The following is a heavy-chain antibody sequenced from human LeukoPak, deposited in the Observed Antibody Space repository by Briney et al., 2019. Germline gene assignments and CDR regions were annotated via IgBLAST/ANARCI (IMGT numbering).Heavy chain of an antibody. V-gene: IGHV4-38-2*02. D-gene: IGHD3-9*01. CDR1: GYSISTGYY. Sequence: EPSETLSLTCTVSGYSISTGYYWDWIRQPPGKGLEWIGTFYHGGSTYYNPSLKSRVTISVDTSKNQFSLKLSSVTAADTAVYYCARGLRNYDILTGYYDYWGQGTLVTVSS. CDR2: FYHGGST. CDR3: ARGLRNYDILTGYYDY. J-gene: IGHJ4*02.